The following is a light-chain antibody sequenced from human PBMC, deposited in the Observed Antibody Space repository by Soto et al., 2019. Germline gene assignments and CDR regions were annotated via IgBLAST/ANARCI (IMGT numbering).Light chain of an antibody. J-gene: IGLJ1*01. CDR1: SSDVGGYNY. Sequence: QSALTQHASVSGSPGQSITISCTGTSSDVGGYNYVSWYQQHPGKAPKLIIYEVTNRPSGVSNRFSGSKSANTASLTISGLQTRDEADYYCTSYTRSTPCVFGTGTKVTVL. CDR3: TSYTRSTPCV. CDR2: EVT. V-gene: IGLV2-14*01.